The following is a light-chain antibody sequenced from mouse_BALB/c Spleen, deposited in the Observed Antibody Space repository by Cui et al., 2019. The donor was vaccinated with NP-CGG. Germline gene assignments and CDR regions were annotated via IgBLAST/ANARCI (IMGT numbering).Light chain of an antibody. CDR1: TGAVTSSNY. Sequence: QAVVNQETALTTSPGETVTLTCRSNTGAVTSSNYANWVQEKPDHLFTGLIGGTNNRAPGVPARFSGSLIGDKAALIITGTQTEDEAIYFCVLWYSNHWVFGGGTKLTVL. J-gene: IGLJ1*01. V-gene: IGLV1*01. CDR3: VLWYSNHWV. CDR2: GTN.